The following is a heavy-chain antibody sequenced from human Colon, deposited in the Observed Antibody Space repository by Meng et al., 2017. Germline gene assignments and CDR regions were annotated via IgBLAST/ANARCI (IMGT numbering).Heavy chain of an antibody. V-gene: IGHV4-30-4*01. Sequence: QVTLQESGPGLVQPSQTLSLTCTVSGDSISSGDYYWSWIRQPPGKGLEWIGYIYYSGSTYSNASLKSRVTISIDRSKNQFSLKLSSVTAADTAVYYCARDRKHYGERGWFDPWGQGTLVTVSS. J-gene: IGHJ5*02. CDR2: IYYSGST. CDR3: ARDRKHYGERGWFDP. CDR1: GDSISSGDYY. D-gene: IGHD4-17*01.